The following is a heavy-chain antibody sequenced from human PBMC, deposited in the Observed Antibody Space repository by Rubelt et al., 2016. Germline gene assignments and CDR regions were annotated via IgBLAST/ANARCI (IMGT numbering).Heavy chain of an antibody. D-gene: IGHD1-26*01. CDR1: GYTFTTYG. Sequence: QVQLVQSGAEVKKPGASVKVSCKASGYTFTTYGINWVRQAPGQGLEWMGWSSAYNGNTNHAQKLHGRVIMTTDTSTSTAYMELSSLRSDDTAVYYCASVVPGSYYSYGMDVWGQGTTVTVSS. CDR3: ASVVPGSYYSYGMDV. CDR2: SSAYNGNT. J-gene: IGHJ6*02. V-gene: IGHV1-18*01.